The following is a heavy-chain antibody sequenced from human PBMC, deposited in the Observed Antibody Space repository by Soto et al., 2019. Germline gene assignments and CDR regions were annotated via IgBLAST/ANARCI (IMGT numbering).Heavy chain of an antibody. CDR3: AHRQLGWNYGTFGS. D-gene: IGHD1-7*01. V-gene: IGHV2-5*02. CDR2: IYWDDDK. CDR1: GFSLSTSGVG. Sequence: QITLKESGPTLVKPTQTLTLTCTFSGFSLSTSGVGVGWIRQPPGKALEWLALIYWDDDKRYSPSLKSRLTITKDTSKTRVVLTMTTMDPVDTATYYCAHRQLGWNYGTFGSWGQGTLVTVSS. J-gene: IGHJ4*02.